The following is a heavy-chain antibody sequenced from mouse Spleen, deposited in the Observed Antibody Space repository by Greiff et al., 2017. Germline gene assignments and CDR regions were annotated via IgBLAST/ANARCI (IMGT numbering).Heavy chain of an antibody. CDR2: INPGSGGT. CDR1: GYAFTNYL. D-gene: IGHD3-2*01. Sequence: QVQLQQSGAELVRPGTSVKVSCKASGYAFTNYLIEWVKQRPGQGLEWIGVINPGSGGTNYNEKFKGKATLTADKSSSTAYMQLSSLTSDDSAVYFCAREDSSGYGFDYWGQGTTLTVSS. J-gene: IGHJ2*01. CDR3: AREDSSGYGFDY. V-gene: IGHV1-54*01.